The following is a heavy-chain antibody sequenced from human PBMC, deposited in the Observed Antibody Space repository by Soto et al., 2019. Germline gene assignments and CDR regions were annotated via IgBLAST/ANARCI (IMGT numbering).Heavy chain of an antibody. Sequence: ASVKVSCKASGYTFDSYYIHWVRQAPGQRLEWMGLINPDGGGTSYAQNLRGRVTMTRGTSTSTVYMELSSLRSEDTAMYYCARDPYCGGDCYQFDFWGQGTLVTVSS. D-gene: IGHD2-21*02. CDR3: ARDPYCGGDCYQFDF. V-gene: IGHV1-46*02. CDR2: INPDGGGT. J-gene: IGHJ4*02. CDR1: GYTFDSYY.